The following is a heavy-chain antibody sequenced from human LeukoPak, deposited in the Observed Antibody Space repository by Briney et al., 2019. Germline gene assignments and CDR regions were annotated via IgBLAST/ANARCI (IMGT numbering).Heavy chain of an antibody. CDR1: GGSISSGGYY. CDR2: IYYSGST. Sequence: SETLSLTCTVSGGSISSGGYYWSWIRQHPGKGLEWIGYIYYSGSTYYNPSLKSRVTISVDTSKNQFSLKLSSVSAADTAVYYCAGGRKDDYGDYVLDYWGQGTLVTVSS. D-gene: IGHD4-17*01. J-gene: IGHJ4*02. CDR3: AGGRKDDYGDYVLDY. V-gene: IGHV4-31*03.